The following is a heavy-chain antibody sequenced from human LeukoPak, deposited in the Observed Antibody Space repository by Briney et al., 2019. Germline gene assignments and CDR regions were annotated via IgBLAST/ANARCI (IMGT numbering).Heavy chain of an antibody. CDR2: IYNSGST. J-gene: IGHJ4*02. V-gene: IGHV4-59*01. CDR3: ARSVYDFWSGYYGY. Sequence: SETLSLTCTVSGGSISSYYWGWIRQPPGKGLEWIGYIYNSGSTNYNPSLKSRVTMSVDTSKNQFSLRLTSVTAADTAVYYCARSVYDFWSGYYGYWGQGTLVTVSS. D-gene: IGHD3-3*01. CDR1: GGSISSYY.